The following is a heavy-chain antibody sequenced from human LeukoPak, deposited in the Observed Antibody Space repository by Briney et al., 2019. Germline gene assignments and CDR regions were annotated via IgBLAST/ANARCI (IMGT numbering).Heavy chain of an antibody. CDR3: ARAGRAAADNWFDP. V-gene: IGHV4-61*01. CDR2: IYYSGST. J-gene: IGHJ5*02. D-gene: IGHD6-13*01. CDR1: GGSVSSGSYY. Sequence: PSETLSLTCTVSGGSVSSGSYYWSWIRQPPGKGLEWIGYIYYSGSTNYNPSLKGRVTISVDTSKNQFSLKLSSVTAADTAVYYCARAGRAAADNWFDPWGQGTLVTVSS.